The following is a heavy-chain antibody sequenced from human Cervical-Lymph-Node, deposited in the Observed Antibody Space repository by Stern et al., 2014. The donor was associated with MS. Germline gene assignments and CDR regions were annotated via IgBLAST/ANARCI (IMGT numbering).Heavy chain of an antibody. Sequence: EVQLLESGGGFVHPGGSLRLSCAASGFTFSTYAMSCVPQAPGNGLTWVAALRGRGGRTYYAHSLKGRITISIDNPQHTLYLHTNSLRAEATAVYYCAKSTVTSLSDYWGQGTLVTVSS. CDR3: AKSTVTSLSDY. V-gene: IGHV3-23*01. J-gene: IGHJ4*02. CDR2: LRGRGGRT. D-gene: IGHD4-17*01. CDR1: GFTFSTYA.